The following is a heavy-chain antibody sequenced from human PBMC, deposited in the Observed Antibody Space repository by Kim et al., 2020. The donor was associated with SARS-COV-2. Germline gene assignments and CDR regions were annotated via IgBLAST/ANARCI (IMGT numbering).Heavy chain of an antibody. Sequence: GGSLRLSCAASGFTFGSYGIHWVRQAPGKGLEGVAVISYDGSDKYYADSVKGRFTVSRDNSKNTLYLQMNTLRAEDTAVYYCARDGGVCSGGSCYPDYWGQGTLVTVSS. V-gene: IGHV3-33*05. CDR1: GFTFGSYG. CDR2: ISYDGSDK. D-gene: IGHD2-15*01. J-gene: IGHJ4*02. CDR3: ARDGGVCSGGSCYPDY.